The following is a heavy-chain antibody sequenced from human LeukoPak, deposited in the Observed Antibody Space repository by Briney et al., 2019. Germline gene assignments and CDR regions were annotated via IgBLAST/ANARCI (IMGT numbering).Heavy chain of an antibody. Sequence: GSLRLSCAASGFTFSSYAMNWVRQAPGKGLEWVSAISGSGGGTYYADSVKGRFTISGDNSRNTLYLQMDSLRAEDTAVYYCARETPSLAFDIWGQGTMVTVSS. V-gene: IGHV3-23*01. J-gene: IGHJ3*02. CDR3: ARETPSLAFDI. CDR1: GFTFSSYA. CDR2: ISGSGGGT.